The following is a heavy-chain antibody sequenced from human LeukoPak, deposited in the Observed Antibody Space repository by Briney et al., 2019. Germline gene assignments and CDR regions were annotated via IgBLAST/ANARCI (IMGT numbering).Heavy chain of an antibody. Sequence: GGSLRLSCSASGFTFSSYAMHWVRQAPGKGLEYVSAISSNGVNTYYADSVKGRFTISRDNSKNTLYLQMNSLRAEDTAVYYCAKEEGSAWFLDYWGQGTLVTVSS. CDR2: ISSNGVNT. CDR3: AKEEGSAWFLDY. J-gene: IGHJ4*02. CDR1: GFTFSSYA. D-gene: IGHD6-19*01. V-gene: IGHV3-64*04.